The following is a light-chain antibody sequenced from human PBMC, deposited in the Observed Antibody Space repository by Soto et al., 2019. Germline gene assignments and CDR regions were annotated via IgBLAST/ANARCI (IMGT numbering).Light chain of an antibody. Sequence: DIVMTQSPDSLAVSLGERATINCKSSQSVLYSSNNKTYLAWYQQKPGQPPKLLIYWASTRESGVPDRFSGSGSGKDFTLTISSLQAEDVAFYYCQQYYSTPLNFGGGTKVEIK. CDR1: QSVLYSSNNKTY. J-gene: IGKJ4*01. CDR3: QQYYSTPLN. CDR2: WAS. V-gene: IGKV4-1*01.